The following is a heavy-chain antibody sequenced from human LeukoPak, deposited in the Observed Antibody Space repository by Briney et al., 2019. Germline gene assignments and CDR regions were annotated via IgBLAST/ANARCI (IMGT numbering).Heavy chain of an antibody. CDR3: ARGGSGSYYSVYYAVDV. CDR2: IYYSGTT. D-gene: IGHD1-26*01. CDR1: GGSNSSGGNF. J-gene: IGHJ6*02. V-gene: IGHV4-31*03. Sequence: SESLSRTCTVSGGSNSSGGNFWGWIRQRPGKGLEWIGFIYYSGTTYSNPSLKSRVAVSADTSKSEFSLKLNSLTAADTAVYYCARGGSGSYYSVYYAVDVWGQGTTVTVS.